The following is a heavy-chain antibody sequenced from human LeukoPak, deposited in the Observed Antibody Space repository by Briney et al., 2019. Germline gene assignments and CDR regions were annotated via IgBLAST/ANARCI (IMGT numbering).Heavy chain of an antibody. CDR1: GFTFSSYS. D-gene: IGHD3-3*01. CDR2: ISSSSSYI. J-gene: IGHJ4*02. V-gene: IGHV3-21*01. Sequence: PGGSLRLSCAASGFTFSSYSMNWVRQAPGKGLEWVSSISSSSSYIYYADSVKGRFTISRDNAKNSLYLQMNSLRAEDTAVYYCARALNDFWSGSYFDYWGQGTLVTVSS. CDR3: ARALNDFWSGSYFDY.